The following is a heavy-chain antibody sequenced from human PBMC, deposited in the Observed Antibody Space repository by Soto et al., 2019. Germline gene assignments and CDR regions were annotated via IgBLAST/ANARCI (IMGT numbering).Heavy chain of an antibody. V-gene: IGHV1-3*01. J-gene: IGHJ6*02. D-gene: IGHD2-15*01. CDR3: AGGGVAATGWERYYYYYGMDV. CDR1: GYTFTSYA. CDR2: INAGNGNT. Sequence: ASVKVSCKASGYTFTSYAMHWVRQAPGQRLEWMGWINAGNGNTKCSQKFQGRVTITRDTSASTAYMELSSLRSEDTAVYYCAGGGVAATGWERYYYYYGMDVWGQGTTVTVSS.